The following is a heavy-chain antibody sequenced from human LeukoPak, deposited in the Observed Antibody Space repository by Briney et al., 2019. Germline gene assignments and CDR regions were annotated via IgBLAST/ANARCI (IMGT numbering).Heavy chain of an antibody. D-gene: IGHD6-13*01. CDR1: GYTFTSYA. V-gene: IGHV1-3*01. CDR2: INAGNGNT. Sequence: GASVKVSRKASGYTFTSYAMHWVSQPPGQRLEWMGWINAGNGNTKYSQKFQGRVTITRDASASTAYMELSSLRSEDTAVYYCASDGVAGIAAAGMLDYWGQGTLVTVSS. CDR3: ASDGVAGIAAAGMLDY. J-gene: IGHJ4*02.